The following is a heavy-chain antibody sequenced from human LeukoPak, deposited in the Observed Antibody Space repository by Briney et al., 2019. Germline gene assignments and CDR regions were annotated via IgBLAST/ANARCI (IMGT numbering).Heavy chain of an antibody. CDR3: ARDWALDY. J-gene: IGHJ4*02. D-gene: IGHD3-16*01. V-gene: IGHV3-48*03. CDR1: GFTFSNYD. Sequence: PGGSLRLSCAASGFTFSNYDMNWVRRAPGKGLEWVSFITKSGDTIHYSDSVKGRFTISRDNTRSSLYLQMNSLRAEDTAIYYCARDWALDYWGQGTLVTVSS. CDR2: ITKSGDTI.